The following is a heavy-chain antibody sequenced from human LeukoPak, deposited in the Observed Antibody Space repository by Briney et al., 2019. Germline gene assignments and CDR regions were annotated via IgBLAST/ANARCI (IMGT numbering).Heavy chain of an antibody. J-gene: IGHJ4*02. CDR3: ARLYTNRWYMGSLCFDY. CDR2: IYYSGNT. D-gene: IGHD2-15*01. V-gene: IGHV4-59*01. CDR1: GVSISNYY. Sequence: SETLSLTCTVSGVSISNYYWSWIRQPPGKGLEWIGNIYYSGNTNYNPSFKSRVTISLDTSKNQFSLKLSSVTAADTALYYCARLYTNRWYMGSLCFDYWGQGALVSVSS.